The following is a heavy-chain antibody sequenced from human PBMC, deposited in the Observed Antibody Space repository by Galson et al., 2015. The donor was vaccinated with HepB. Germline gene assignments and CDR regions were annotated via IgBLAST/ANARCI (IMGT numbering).Heavy chain of an antibody. CDR1: GGTLRRFA. CDR2: ITPLYGPV. D-gene: IGHD6-6*01. V-gene: IGHV1-69*13. CDR3: ARVGYSSSSAAVEY. Sequence: SVKVSCKASGGTLRRFAISWVRQAPGQGLEWMGGITPLYGPVNYAQKFQGRVTITADESTRTAYMELSSLRSDDTAIYYCARVGYSSSSAAVEYWGQGTLLTVSS. J-gene: IGHJ4*02.